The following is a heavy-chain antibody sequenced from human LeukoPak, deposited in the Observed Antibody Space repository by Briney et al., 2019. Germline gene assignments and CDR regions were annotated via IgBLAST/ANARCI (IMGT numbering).Heavy chain of an antibody. CDR1: GFTFSNYW. CDR2: INQDGSEK. D-gene: IGHD5-24*01. CDR3: ARTYRNGDKFCSVY. J-gene: IGHJ4*02. V-gene: IGHV3-7*01. Sequence: GGSLRLSCAASGFTFSNYWINSVRQAPGKGLEWVANINQDGSEKYYVDSVKGRFTISRDNAKDSLYLQMSSLRAEDTAVYYCARTYRNGDKFCSVYWGQGTLVTVSS.